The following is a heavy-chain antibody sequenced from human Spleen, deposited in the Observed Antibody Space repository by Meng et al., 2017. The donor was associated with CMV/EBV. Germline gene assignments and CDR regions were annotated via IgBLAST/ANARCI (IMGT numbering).Heavy chain of an antibody. D-gene: IGHD3-16*01. CDR1: AYSFTTYL. Sequence: SAYSFTTYLIAWVLQTPAKGLAWMCIIYPGDSETRYSPSFQGQLTISADKSISTAYMQWSSLKASETAMYYCARRPVGAIYRWFDHWGQGTLVTVSS. CDR3: ARRPVGAIYRWFDH. CDR2: IYPGDSET. J-gene: IGHJ5*02. V-gene: IGHV5-51*01.